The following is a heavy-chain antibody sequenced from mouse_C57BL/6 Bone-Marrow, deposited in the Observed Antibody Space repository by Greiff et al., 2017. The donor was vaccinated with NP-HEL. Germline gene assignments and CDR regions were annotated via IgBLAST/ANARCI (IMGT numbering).Heavy chain of an antibody. CDR1: GYTFTGYW. CDR2: IFPGSGNT. Sequence: VQLQQSGAELMKPGASVKLSCKASGYTFTGYWIEWVKQRPGQGLEWIGEIFPGSGNTYYNERFKGKATFTADTSSNTAYMALSSLAPQHSTIYYGAQDYYGCSYFDYGDQGTALTVTA. D-gene: IGHD1-1*01. J-gene: IGHJ2*01. V-gene: IGHV1-9*01. CDR3: AQDYYGCSYFDY.